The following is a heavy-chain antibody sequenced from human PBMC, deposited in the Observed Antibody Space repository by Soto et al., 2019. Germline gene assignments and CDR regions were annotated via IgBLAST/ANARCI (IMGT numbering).Heavy chain of an antibody. V-gene: IGHV1-3*01. CDR2: INAGNGNT. J-gene: IGHJ6*02. Sequence: QVQLVQSGAGVKKPGASVKVSCKASGYTFTSYAMHWVRQAPGQRLEWMGWINAGNGNTKYSQKFQGRVTITRDTSASTAYMELSSLRSEDTAVYYCAREIAPYYDFWSGYYSDYYYGMDVWGQGTTVTVSS. CDR3: AREIAPYYDFWSGYYSDYYYGMDV. D-gene: IGHD3-3*01. CDR1: GYTFTSYA.